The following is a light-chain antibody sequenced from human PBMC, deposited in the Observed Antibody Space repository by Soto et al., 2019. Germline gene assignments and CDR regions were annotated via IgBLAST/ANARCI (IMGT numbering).Light chain of an antibody. V-gene: IGLV2-18*02. J-gene: IGLJ3*02. CDR1: SGHIGNYDR. Sequence: QSALTQPPSVSGSPGQSVTISCTGASGHIGNYDRVSWYQQSPGTAPKPIIYEVTNRPSGVPGRFSGSKSGNTASLTISGLQAEDEAYYYCSSFTSNNTWVFGGGTQLTVL. CDR2: EVT. CDR3: SSFTSNNTWV.